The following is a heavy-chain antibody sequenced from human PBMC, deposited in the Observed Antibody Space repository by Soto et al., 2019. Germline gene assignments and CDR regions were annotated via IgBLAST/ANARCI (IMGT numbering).Heavy chain of an antibody. D-gene: IGHD3-3*02. CDR1: GYTFTTND. J-gene: IGHJ6*02. CDR2: MDPNSGVA. Sequence: ASVKVSCKAFGYTFTTNDIKWVRQAPGQGLEWLGWMDPNSGVAGYAQKFQGRVIMTRDTSTSTAQMELSGLTSEDTAVYYCGSERKFHFWRKALDVWGQGNRVTVSS. V-gene: IGHV1-8*02. CDR3: GSERKFHFWRKALDV.